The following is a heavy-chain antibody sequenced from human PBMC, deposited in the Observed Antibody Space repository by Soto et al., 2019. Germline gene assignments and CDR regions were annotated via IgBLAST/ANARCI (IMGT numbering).Heavy chain of an antibody. CDR1: GATFSRYA. D-gene: IGHD2-2*01. CDR2: IIPIFGTA. J-gene: IGHJ4*02. CDR3: ARSPPSNYFDY. Sequence: SVKVSCQASGATFSRYAILWLRQAPGQGLEWMGGIIPIFGTANYAQKFQGRVTITADESTSTAYMELSSLRSEGTAVYYCARSPPSNYFDYWGQGTLVTVSS. V-gene: IGHV1-69*13.